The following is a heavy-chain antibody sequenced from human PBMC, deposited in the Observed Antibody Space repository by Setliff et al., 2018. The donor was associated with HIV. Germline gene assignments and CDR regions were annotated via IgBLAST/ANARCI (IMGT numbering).Heavy chain of an antibody. J-gene: IGHJ2*01. CDR3: ARLASTRDWYFDP. CDR2: IYYIGTT. V-gene: IGHV4-39*02. Sequence: SETLSLTCTVSGGSISNSNYYWGWIRQPPGKGLEWVGSIYYIGTTYYNPSLKSRVTTSIDTSKTDFSLKLTSVTAADTAMYYCARLASTRDWYFDPWGRGTLVTVSS. CDR1: GGSISNSNYY.